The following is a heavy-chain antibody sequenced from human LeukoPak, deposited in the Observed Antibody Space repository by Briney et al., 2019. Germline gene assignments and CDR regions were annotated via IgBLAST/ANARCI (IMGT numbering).Heavy chain of an antibody. D-gene: IGHD6-19*01. Sequence: ASVKVSCKESGYTFPSYYMHWVRQAPGQGREWMGIINPSGGSTSYAPKFQGRVTMTRDTSTSTVYMELSSLRSEDTAVYYCARSSGGYYFDYWGQGTLVTVSS. V-gene: IGHV1-46*01. J-gene: IGHJ4*02. CDR3: ARSSGGYYFDY. CDR1: GYTFPSYY. CDR2: INPSGGST.